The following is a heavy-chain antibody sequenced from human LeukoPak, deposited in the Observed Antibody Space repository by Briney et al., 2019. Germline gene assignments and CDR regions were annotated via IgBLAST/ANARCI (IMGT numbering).Heavy chain of an antibody. D-gene: IGHD4-17*01. CDR3: ANDDYGEDFDY. J-gene: IGHJ4*02. V-gene: IGHV3-53*01. Sequence: GGSLRLSCAASGFTVSSNYMSWVRQAPGKGLEWVSVIYSGGSTYYADSVKGRFTISRDNSKNTLYLQMNSLRAEDTAVYYCANDDYGEDFDYWGQGTLVTVSS. CDR2: IYSGGST. CDR1: GFTVSSNY.